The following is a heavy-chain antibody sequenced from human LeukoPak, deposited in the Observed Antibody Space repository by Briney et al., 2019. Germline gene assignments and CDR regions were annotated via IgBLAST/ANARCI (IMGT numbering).Heavy chain of an antibody. Sequence: GGSLRLSCAASGFTFSSHAMTWVRQAPGKGLEWVSGISSSGSSTYYGDSVKGRFTISRDNSKNTLYLQMNSLRAEDTAVYYCAKALVRDLTRPSAFDYWGQGTLVTVSS. V-gene: IGHV3-23*01. CDR2: ISSSGSST. CDR1: GFTFSSHA. D-gene: IGHD6-6*01. J-gene: IGHJ4*02. CDR3: AKALVRDLTRPSAFDY.